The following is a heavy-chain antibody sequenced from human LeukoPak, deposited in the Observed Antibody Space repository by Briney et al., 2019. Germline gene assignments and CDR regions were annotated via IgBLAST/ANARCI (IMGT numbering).Heavy chain of an antibody. D-gene: IGHD6-13*01. Sequence: VASVKVSCKASGGTFSSYAISWVRQAPGQGLEWMGGIIPIFDTANYAQKFQGRVTITADESTSTAYMELSSLRSEDTAVYYCARGISAAVYSWFDPWGQGTLVTVSS. J-gene: IGHJ5*02. CDR3: ARGISAAVYSWFDP. CDR2: IIPIFDTA. CDR1: GGTFSSYA. V-gene: IGHV1-69*01.